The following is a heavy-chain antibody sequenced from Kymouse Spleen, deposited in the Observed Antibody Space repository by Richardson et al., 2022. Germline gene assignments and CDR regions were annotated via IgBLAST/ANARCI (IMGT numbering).Heavy chain of an antibody. J-gene: IGHJ6*02. CDR2: ISYDGSNK. D-gene: IGHD1-7*01. V-gene: IGHV3-30*18. CDR3: AKEGVTGTTPYYYYYGMDV. CDR1: GFTFSSYG. Sequence: QVQLVESGGGVVQPGRSLRLSCAASGFTFSSYGMHWVRQAPGKGLEWVAVISYDGSNKYYADSVKGRFTISRDNSKNTLYLQMNSLRAEDTAVYYCAKEGVTGTTPYYYYYGMDVWGQGTTVTVSS.